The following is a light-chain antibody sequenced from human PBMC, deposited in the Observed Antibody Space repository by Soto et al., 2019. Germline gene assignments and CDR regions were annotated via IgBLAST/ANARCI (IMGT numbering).Light chain of an antibody. CDR1: QSFSSY. Sequence: EKVVKKSAATISLYKRERATLSCRASQSFSSYLSWYQQQPGQAPRLLIYGASTRAAGVPARFTGSGSGTEFTLTISSLQSEDFAVYYCQQYHIWPPCTSGQGTNVDIK. CDR3: QQYHIWPPCT. J-gene: IGKJ1*01. V-gene: IGKV3-15*01. CDR2: GAS.